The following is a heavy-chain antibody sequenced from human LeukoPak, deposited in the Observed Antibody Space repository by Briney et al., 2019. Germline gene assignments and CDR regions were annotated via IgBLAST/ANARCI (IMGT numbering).Heavy chain of an antibody. D-gene: IGHD3-3*01. J-gene: IGHJ4*02. CDR1: GFTFTSSA. V-gene: IGHV1-58*01. Sequence: ASVKVSCKASGFTFTSSAVQWVRQARGQRLEWIGWIVVGSGNTNYAQKFQERVTITRDMSTSTAYMELSSLRSEDTAVYYCAAARYDFWSGYIFDYWGQGTLVTVSS. CDR2: IVVGSGNT. CDR3: AAARYDFWSGYIFDY.